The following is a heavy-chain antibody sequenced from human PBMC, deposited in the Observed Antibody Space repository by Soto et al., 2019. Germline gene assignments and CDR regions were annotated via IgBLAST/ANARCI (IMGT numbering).Heavy chain of an antibody. D-gene: IGHD2-21*02. Sequence: SLRLSCAASGFTFGSYAMSWVRQAPGEGLEWVSVISGSGYTTAYAESAKGRFTISRDNSKNTLFLQMNSLKAEDTAIYYCAKWRIAVTAQTALDIWGQGAMVTVSS. CDR1: GFTFGSYA. V-gene: IGHV3-23*01. CDR2: ISGSGYTT. J-gene: IGHJ3*02. CDR3: AKWRIAVTAQTALDI.